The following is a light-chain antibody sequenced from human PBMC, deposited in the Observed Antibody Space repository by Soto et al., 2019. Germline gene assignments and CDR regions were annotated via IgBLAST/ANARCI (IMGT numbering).Light chain of an antibody. CDR3: QCYDSSLSGHVV. J-gene: IGLJ2*01. CDR2: GNS. V-gene: IGLV1-40*01. Sequence: QSVLTQPPSVSGAPGQRVTISCTGSSSNIGAGYDVHWYQQLPGTAPKPLIYGNSNRPSGVPDRFSGSKSGTSASLAITGLQAEDEADYYCQCYDSSLSGHVVFGGGTKLTVL. CDR1: SSNIGAGYD.